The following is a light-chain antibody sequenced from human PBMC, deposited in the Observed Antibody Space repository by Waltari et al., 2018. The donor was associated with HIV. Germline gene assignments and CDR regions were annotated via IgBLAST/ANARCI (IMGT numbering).Light chain of an antibody. V-gene: IGLV1-40*01. CDR1: GSNIGAGFD. CDR2: NNS. J-gene: IGLJ1*01. Sequence: QSVLPQPPSASGAPRQRVTISCTGSGSNIGAGFDLPWYQQLPGTAPKLLIYNNSKRPAGVPDRFSGSKSGTSASLAITGLQAEDEADYYCQSYDSSLSGSDVFGTGTKVTVL. CDR3: QSYDSSLSGSDV.